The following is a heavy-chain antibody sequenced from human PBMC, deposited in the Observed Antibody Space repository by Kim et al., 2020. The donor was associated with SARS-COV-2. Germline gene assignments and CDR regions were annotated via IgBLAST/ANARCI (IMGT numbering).Heavy chain of an antibody. V-gene: IGHV3-7*01. CDR3: ARGAWDCVTTDCLINR. CDR2: INQHGSEK. Sequence: GGSLRLSCIASGFTFSNYWMNWVRQAPGKGLEWVANINQHGSEKYYVDSVKGRFTISRDNGKNSVTLQMNSLRVEDTAVYYCARGAWDCVTTDCLINRWGQGTLITVSS. D-gene: IGHD3-22*01. J-gene: IGHJ4*02. CDR1: GFTFSNYW.